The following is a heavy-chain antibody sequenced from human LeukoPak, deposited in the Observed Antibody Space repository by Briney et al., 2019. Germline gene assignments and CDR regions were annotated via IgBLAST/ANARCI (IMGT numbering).Heavy chain of an antibody. V-gene: IGHV3-30*02. CDR3: AKDRDGGAY. J-gene: IGHJ4*02. Sequence: PGGSLRLSCAASGFTFSSYGMHWVRQAPGEGLEWVAFIRFDGSDDYYADSVKGRFSISRDNSKKTLYLQMNSLRPGDTAIYYCAKDRDGGAYWGQGTLVTVSS. CDR1: GFTFSSYG. CDR2: IRFDGSDD. D-gene: IGHD3-10*01.